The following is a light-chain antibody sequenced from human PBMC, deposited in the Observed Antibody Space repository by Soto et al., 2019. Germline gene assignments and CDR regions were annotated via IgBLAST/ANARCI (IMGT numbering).Light chain of an antibody. CDR2: GAS. V-gene: IGKV3-15*01. Sequence: EIVMTHSPATLSVSAGERATLSCRASQSVSSNLAWYQQKPGQAPRLLIYGASTRVTGIPARFSGSGSGTEFTLSICSLQSEDFAVYYCQQYNNWPPWTFGQGTKVDIK. J-gene: IGKJ1*01. CDR3: QQYNNWPPWT. CDR1: QSVSSN.